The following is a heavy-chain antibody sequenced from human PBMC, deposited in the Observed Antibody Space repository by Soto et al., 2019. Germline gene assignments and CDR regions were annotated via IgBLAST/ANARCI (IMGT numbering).Heavy chain of an antibody. CDR1: GYSFPSEW. D-gene: IGHD2-2*01. CDR2: IYPADSDT. Sequence: GESLKISCKSSGYSFPSEWIGWVRQMPGKGLEWMGSIYPADSDTRYSPAFQGQVTISADKSIRTAYLQWNSLKASDTAMYYRARIPHSTTSYYYYYDMDVWGQGTTVTVSS. CDR3: ARIPHSTTSYYYYYDMDV. V-gene: IGHV5-51*01. J-gene: IGHJ6*02.